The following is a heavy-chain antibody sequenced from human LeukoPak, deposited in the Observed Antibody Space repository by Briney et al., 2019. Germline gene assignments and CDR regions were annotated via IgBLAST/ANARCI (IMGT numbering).Heavy chain of an antibody. V-gene: IGHV3-13*01. J-gene: IGHJ6*02. D-gene: IGHD3-10*01. Sequence: GGSLRLSCVASGFTFSSYDMHWVRQATGKGLEWVSAIGTAGDTYYPGSVKGRFTISRENAKNSLYLQMNSLRAGDTAVYYCARAGGTNYYGSGSYYNAPRDYYYYYGMDVWGQGTTVTVSS. CDR3: ARAGGTNYYGSGSYYNAPRDYYYYYGMDV. CDR2: IGTAGDT. CDR1: GFTFSSYD.